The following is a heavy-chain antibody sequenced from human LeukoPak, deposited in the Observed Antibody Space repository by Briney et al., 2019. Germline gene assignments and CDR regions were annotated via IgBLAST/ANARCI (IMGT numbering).Heavy chain of an antibody. CDR3: ARQQQQLWYD. V-gene: IGHV3-48*03. CDR2: ISSSAATT. Sequence: GGSLRLSCAASGFTFSSHEMTWVRQAPGKGLEWVSYISSSAATTHYADSVKGRFTISRDNAKNSLYLQMNSLRAEDTAVYFCARQQQQLWYDWGQGTPVTVSS. J-gene: IGHJ4*02. CDR1: GFTFSSHE. D-gene: IGHD5-18*01.